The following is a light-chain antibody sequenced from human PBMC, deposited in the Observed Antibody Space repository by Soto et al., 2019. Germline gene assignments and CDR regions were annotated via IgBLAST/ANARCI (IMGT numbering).Light chain of an antibody. J-gene: IGKJ1*01. V-gene: IGKV3-20*01. CDR1: QSISTSS. CDR2: GAF. Sequence: EIVVTQSPATLSVPPGGRATLSCRASQSISTSSLAWYRQKPGQAPRLLIYGAFNRATGIPDRFSGGGSGTDFTLTITRLEPEDFAVYYCQYYGNSPLTFGQGTKVDIK. CDR3: QYYGNSPLT.